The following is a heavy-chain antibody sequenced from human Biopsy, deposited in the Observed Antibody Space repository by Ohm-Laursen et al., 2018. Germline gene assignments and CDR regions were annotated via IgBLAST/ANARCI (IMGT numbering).Heavy chain of an antibody. J-gene: IGHJ4*02. CDR2: IFYSANT. CDR3: ARLGSGDYFPTFFDF. Sequence: SDTLSLTCTVSGVSINGGRYYWNWIRHHPGKGLERIGNIFYSANTYYNPSLKSRVTISVDTSKNQFSLKRSSVTAADTAVYYCARLGSGDYFPTFFDFWGQGALVTVSS. D-gene: IGHD5-12*01. V-gene: IGHV4-31*03. CDR1: GVSINGGRYY.